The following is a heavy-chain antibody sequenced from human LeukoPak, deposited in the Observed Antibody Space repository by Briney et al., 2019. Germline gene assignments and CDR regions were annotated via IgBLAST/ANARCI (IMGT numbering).Heavy chain of an antibody. CDR2: IHLSGST. V-gene: IGHV4-59*01. D-gene: IGHD1-26*01. J-gene: IGHJ4*02. CDR3: ARDLGGIYFDY. CDR1: DASISGYY. Sequence: SEPLSLTCTVSDASISGYYWSWIRQPPGKGLEWIGSIHLSGSTNYNPSLRSRVTISVDTSKNQLSLKLSSVTAADTAVYYCARDLGGIYFDYWGQGTLVTVSS.